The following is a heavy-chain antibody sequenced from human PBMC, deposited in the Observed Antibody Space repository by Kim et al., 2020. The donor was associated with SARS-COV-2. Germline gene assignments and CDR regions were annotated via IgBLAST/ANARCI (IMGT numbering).Heavy chain of an antibody. CDR2: ISGSGGST. Sequence: GGSLRLSCAASGFTFSSYAMSWVRQAPGKGLEWVSAISGSGGSTYYADSVKGRFTISRDNSKNTLYLQMNSLRAEDTAVYYCAKNGRNVLYYYYYYMDVWGKGTTVTVSS. CDR1: GFTFSSYA. CDR3: AKNGRNVLYYYYYYMDV. D-gene: IGHD2-8*01. J-gene: IGHJ6*03. V-gene: IGHV3-23*01.